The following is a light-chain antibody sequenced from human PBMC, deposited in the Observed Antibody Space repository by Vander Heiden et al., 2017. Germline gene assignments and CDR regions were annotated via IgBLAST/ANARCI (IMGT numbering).Light chain of an antibody. CDR2: SDN. J-gene: IGLJ2*01. Sequence: QSVLTQPPSASGTVGRTVPISCSGSISNIGVNLVYWYQQFPGTAPNLLIYSDNQRPSGVPDRFSGSKSGPSASLAISGLRAEDEADYYCATWDNSLSGRGIFGGGTKLTVV. CDR3: ATWDNSLSGRGI. V-gene: IGLV1-47*02. CDR1: ISNIGVNL.